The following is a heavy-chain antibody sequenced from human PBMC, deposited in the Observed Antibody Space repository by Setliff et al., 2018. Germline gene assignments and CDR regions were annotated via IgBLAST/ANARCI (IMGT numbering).Heavy chain of an antibody. J-gene: IGHJ4*02. CDR1: GGSISTYY. Sequence: ASETLSLTCTVSGGSISTYYWSWIRQTPVKGLEWIGYVYYSGTTNYNPLFKSRVTISVDRPKNQFSLRLKSVTAADTAVYYCARGNSRSSVWYVVPHFDYWGQGTLVTVSS. D-gene: IGHD6-19*01. CDR3: ARGNSRSSVWYVVPHFDY. CDR2: VYYSGTT. V-gene: IGHV4-59*08.